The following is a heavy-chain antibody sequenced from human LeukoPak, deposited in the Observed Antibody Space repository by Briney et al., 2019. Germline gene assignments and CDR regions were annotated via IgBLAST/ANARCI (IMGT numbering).Heavy chain of an antibody. CDR2: ISGYNGNT. CDR3: ARELVSAGLIGY. D-gene: IGHD3-10*02. J-gene: IGHJ4*02. V-gene: IGHV1-18*01. Sequence: GASVKVSCKASGYTFTSYGISWVRQAPGQGLEWMGWISGYNGNTNYAQKFQGRVTTTTDTSTSTAYMELRSLRSDDTAVYYCARELVSAGLIGYWGQGTLVTVSS. CDR1: GYTFTSYG.